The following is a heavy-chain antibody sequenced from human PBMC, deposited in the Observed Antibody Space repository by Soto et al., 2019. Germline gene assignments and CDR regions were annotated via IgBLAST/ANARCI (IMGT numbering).Heavy chain of an antibody. J-gene: IGHJ4*02. CDR1: GGSISSGGYS. CDR3: ARAPQSSYSYGYEFDY. Sequence: QLQLQESGSGLVKPSQTLSLTCTVSGGSISSGGYSWSWIRQPPGKGLEWIGSIYYSGTTYYNPSLKSRVTISADRSKNQFSLNLTSVTVADTAVYYCARAPQSSYSYGYEFDYWGQGTLVTVSS. D-gene: IGHD5-18*01. V-gene: IGHV4-30-2*01. CDR2: IYYSGTT.